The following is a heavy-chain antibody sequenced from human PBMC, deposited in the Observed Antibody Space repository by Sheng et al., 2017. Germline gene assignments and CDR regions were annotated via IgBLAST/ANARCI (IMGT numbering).Heavy chain of an antibody. V-gene: IGHV1-69*04. CDR2: IIPILGIA. D-gene: IGHD3-22*01. J-gene: IGHJ6*03. CDR3: AREGRRVPVVLGVYYMDV. Sequence: QVQLVQSGAEVKKPGSSVKVSCKASGGTFSSYAISWVRQAPGQGLEWMGGIIPILGIANYAQKFQGRVTITADKSTSTAYMELSSLRSEDTAVYYCAREGRRVPVVLGVYYMDVWGKGTTVTVSS. CDR1: GGTFSSYA.